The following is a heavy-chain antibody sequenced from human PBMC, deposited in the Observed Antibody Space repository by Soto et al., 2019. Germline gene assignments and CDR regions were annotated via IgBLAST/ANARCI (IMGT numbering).Heavy chain of an antibody. V-gene: IGHV4-34*01. J-gene: IGHJ5*02. CDR1: GGSFSGYY. Sequence: SETLSLTCAVYGGSFSGYYWSWIRQPPGKGLEWIGEINHSGSTNYNPSLKSRVTISVDTSKNQFSLKLSSVTAADTAVHYCARGGVLWFGELSRNWFDPWAREPWSPSPQ. CDR2: INHSGST. D-gene: IGHD3-10*01. CDR3: ARGGVLWFGELSRNWFDP.